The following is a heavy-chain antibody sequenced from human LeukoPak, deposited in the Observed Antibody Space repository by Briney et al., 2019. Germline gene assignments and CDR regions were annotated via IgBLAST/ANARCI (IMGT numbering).Heavy chain of an antibody. CDR2: IYTSGST. Sequence: SETLSLTCTVSGGSISSGSYYWSWIRQPAGKGLEWIGRIYTSGSTNYNPSLKSRVTISVDTSKNQFSLKLSSVTAADTAVYYCVRDPGIAVAGLDYWGQGTLVTVSS. CDR1: GGSISSGSYY. D-gene: IGHD6-19*01. CDR3: VRDPGIAVAGLDY. V-gene: IGHV4-61*02. J-gene: IGHJ4*02.